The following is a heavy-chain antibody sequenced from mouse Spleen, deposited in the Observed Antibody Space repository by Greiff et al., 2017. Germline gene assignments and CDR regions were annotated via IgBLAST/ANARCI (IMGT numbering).Heavy chain of an antibody. V-gene: IGHV1-59*01. CDR1: GYTFTSYW. CDR3: ARRNYGNYGYAMDY. CDR2: IDPSDSYT. J-gene: IGHJ4*01. D-gene: IGHD2-1*01. Sequence: QVQLQQPGAELVRPGTSVKLSCKASGYTFTSYWMHWVKQRPGQGLEWIGVIDPSDSYTNYNQKFKGKATLTVDTTSSTDYMQLSSLTSEDSAVYYCARRNYGNYGYAMDYWGQGTSVTVSS.